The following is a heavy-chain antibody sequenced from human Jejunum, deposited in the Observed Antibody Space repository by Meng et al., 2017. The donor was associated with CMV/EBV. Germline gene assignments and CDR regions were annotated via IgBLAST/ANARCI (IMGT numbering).Heavy chain of an antibody. CDR2: ISYDGSDK. CDR1: FTFRSYA. Sequence: FTFRSYAIHLVRQAPGKGLEWVSLISYDGSDKYYADSVQGRFTISRDNSQNTLYLEMNSLRAEDTAVYYCAKDPSGSYYRYGMDFWGQGTTVTVSS. J-gene: IGHJ6*02. D-gene: IGHD6-25*01. CDR3: AKDPSGSYYRYGMDF. V-gene: IGHV3-30-3*02.